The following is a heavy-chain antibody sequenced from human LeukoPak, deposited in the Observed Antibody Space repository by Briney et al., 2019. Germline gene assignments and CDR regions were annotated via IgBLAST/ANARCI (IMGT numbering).Heavy chain of an antibody. Sequence: GGSLGLSCAASGFTFSNYAMSWVRQAPGKGLEWVSGISGSGGSTYYADSVKGRFTISRDNSKNTVYLQMNSLRAEDTAVYYCAKDARDSGSDYFDYWGQGTLVTVSS. CDR3: AKDARDSGSDYFDY. CDR1: GFTFSNYA. CDR2: ISGSGGST. V-gene: IGHV3-23*01. J-gene: IGHJ4*02. D-gene: IGHD1-26*01.